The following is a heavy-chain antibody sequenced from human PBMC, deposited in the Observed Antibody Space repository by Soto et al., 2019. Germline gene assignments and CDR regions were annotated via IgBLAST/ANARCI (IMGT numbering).Heavy chain of an antibody. CDR1: GFTFSNFA. CDR2: IIGSGGST. D-gene: IGHD5-18*01. CDR3: AKHGGYSFGPGDYYGMDI. Sequence: GGSLRLSCAASGFTFSNFAMNWVRQAPGKGLEWVSGIIGSGGSTYYADSVKGRFTISRDRSKATLYLQMNSLRAEDTAIYYCAKHGGYSFGPGDYYGMDIWGQGTTVTVSS. J-gene: IGHJ6*02. V-gene: IGHV3-23*01.